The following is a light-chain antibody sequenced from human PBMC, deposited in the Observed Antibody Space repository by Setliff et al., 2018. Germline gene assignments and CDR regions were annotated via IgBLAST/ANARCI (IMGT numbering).Light chain of an antibody. CDR3: SSYTSSSTL. CDR2: DVL. J-gene: IGLJ1*01. V-gene: IGLV2-14*03. Sequence: QSALAQPASVSGSPGQSITISCTGTSSDVGGYDFVSWYQQHPGKAPKLMIFDVLNRPSGVSDRFSGSKSGNTASLTITGLQGEDEADYYCSSYTSSSTLFGTGTKVTVL. CDR1: SSDVGGYDF.